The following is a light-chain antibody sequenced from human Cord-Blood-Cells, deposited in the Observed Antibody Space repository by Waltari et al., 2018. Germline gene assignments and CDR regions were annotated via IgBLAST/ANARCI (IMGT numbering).Light chain of an antibody. Sequence: PGERATLSCRASQSVSSYLAWYQQKPGQAPRLLIYDASNRATGIPARFSGSGSGTDFPLTIISLEPEDFAVYYCQQRSNWPPLTFGGGTKVEIK. J-gene: IGKJ4*01. CDR1: QSVSSY. CDR2: DAS. CDR3: QQRSNWPPLT. V-gene: IGKV3-11*01.